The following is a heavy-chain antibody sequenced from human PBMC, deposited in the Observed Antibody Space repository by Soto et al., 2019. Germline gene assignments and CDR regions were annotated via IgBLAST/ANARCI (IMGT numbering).Heavy chain of an antibody. CDR2: ISGSGGST. V-gene: IGHV3-23*01. Sequence: GGSLRLSCEASGFTSSSYAISWVRQAPGKGLEWVSAISGSGGSTYYADSVKGRFTISRDNSKNTLYLQMNSLRAEDTAVYYCAKELPAEDAFDIWGQGTMVTVPS. CDR1: GFTSSSYA. J-gene: IGHJ3*02. D-gene: IGHD2-21*02. CDR3: AKELPAEDAFDI.